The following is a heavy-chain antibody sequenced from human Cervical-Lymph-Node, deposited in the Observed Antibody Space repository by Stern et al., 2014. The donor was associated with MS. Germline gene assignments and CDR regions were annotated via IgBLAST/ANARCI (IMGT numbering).Heavy chain of an antibody. D-gene: IGHD6-13*01. CDR3: ARQPRYSSSWYSPEPRYQLDP. CDR1: GYSFTSYW. J-gene: IGHJ5*02. CDR2: IYPGDSDT. V-gene: IGHV5-51*01. Sequence: EVQLLESGAEVKKPGESLKISCKGSGYSFTSYWIGWVRQMPGKGLEWMGIIYPGDSDTRYSPSFQGQVTLSADKSITPASLQGSSLKASDTAMYYCARQPRYSSSWYSPEPRYQLDPWGQGTLVTVSS.